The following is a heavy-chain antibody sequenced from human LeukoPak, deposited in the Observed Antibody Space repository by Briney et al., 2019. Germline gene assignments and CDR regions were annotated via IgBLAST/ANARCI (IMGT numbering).Heavy chain of an antibody. D-gene: IGHD5-24*01. CDR2: ISWDGGST. CDR1: GFTFDDYA. CDR3: AKPVSTAGYNQGFDY. J-gene: IGHJ4*02. Sequence: GGSLRLSCAASGFTFDDYAMHWVRQAPGKGLEWVSLISWDGGSTYYADSVKGRFTISRDNSKTSLYLQMNSLRTEDTALYYCAKPVSTAGYNQGFDYWGQGTLVTVSS. V-gene: IGHV3-43D*03.